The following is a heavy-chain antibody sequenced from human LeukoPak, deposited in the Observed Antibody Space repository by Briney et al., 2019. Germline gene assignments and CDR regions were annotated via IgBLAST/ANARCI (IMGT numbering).Heavy chain of an antibody. J-gene: IGHJ5*02. CDR3: AREGSRGPPHSSGWFDP. CDR1: GFTFSSYS. D-gene: IGHD3-10*01. Sequence: RGSLRLSCAASGFTFSSYSMNWVRQAPGKGLEWVSYISSSSSTIYYADSVKGRFTISRDNAKNSLYLQMNSLRAEDTAVYYCAREGSRGPPHSSGWFDPWGQGTLVAVFS. CDR2: ISSSSSTI. V-gene: IGHV3-48*01.